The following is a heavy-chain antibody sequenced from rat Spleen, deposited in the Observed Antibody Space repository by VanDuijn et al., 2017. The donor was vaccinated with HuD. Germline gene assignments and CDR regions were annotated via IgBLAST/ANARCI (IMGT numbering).Heavy chain of an antibody. D-gene: IGHD1-2*01. CDR2: ISYDGRRV. J-gene: IGHJ4*01. V-gene: IGHV5-29*01. CDR1: GFTFSNYG. CDR3: ARQQLDVMDA. Sequence: EVQLVESGGGLVQPGRSLKLSCAASGFTFSNYGMAWVRQAPTKGLEWVATISYDGRRVYFRDSVKGRFTISRDNAKSTLYLQMDSLRSEDTATYYCARQQLDVMDAWGQGASVTVSS.